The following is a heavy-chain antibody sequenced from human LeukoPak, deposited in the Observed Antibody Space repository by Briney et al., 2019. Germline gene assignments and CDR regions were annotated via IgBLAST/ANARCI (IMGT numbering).Heavy chain of an antibody. Sequence: PGGSLRLSCAASGFTVSNNYMSWVRQAPGKGLAWVSVIYSGGSTYYADSVKGRFTISRDNSNNTLYLQMNSLRAEDTAVYYCAGRGFIAAAGYFYYGMDVWGQGTTVTVSS. V-gene: IGHV3-53*01. J-gene: IGHJ6*02. CDR2: IYSGGST. CDR3: AGRGFIAAAGYFYYGMDV. D-gene: IGHD6-13*01. CDR1: GFTVSNNY.